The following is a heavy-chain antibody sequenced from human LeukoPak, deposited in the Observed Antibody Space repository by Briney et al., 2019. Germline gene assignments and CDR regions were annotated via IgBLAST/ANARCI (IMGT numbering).Heavy chain of an antibody. V-gene: IGHV4-4*07. J-gene: IGHJ6*03. CDR2: LYTSGST. D-gene: IGHD4-11*01. CDR1: GGSVTDDY. CDR3: ASTVEGSWYYYMDV. Sequence: NPSETLSLTCTVSGGSVTDDYWSWIRQTAGKGLEWVGRLYTSGSTNYNPSLKSRVTISVDTSKNQFSLKLSSVTAADTAVYYCASTVEGSWYYYMDVWGKGTTVTVSS.